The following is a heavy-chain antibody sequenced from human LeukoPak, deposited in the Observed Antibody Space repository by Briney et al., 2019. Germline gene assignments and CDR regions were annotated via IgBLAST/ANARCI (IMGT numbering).Heavy chain of an antibody. CDR1: GFTFGDYA. CDR3: TRLDSSSSHFDY. Sequence: PGRSLRLSCTASGFTFGDYAMSWVRQAPGKGLEWVGFIRNKAYGGTTEYAASVKGRFTISRDDSKSIAYLQTNSLKTEDTAVYYCTRLDSSSSHFDYWGQGTLVTVSS. CDR2: IRNKAYGGTT. V-gene: IGHV3-49*04. D-gene: IGHD6-6*01. J-gene: IGHJ4*02.